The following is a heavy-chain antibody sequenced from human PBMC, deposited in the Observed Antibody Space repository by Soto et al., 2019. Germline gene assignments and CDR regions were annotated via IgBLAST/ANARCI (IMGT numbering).Heavy chain of an antibody. Sequence: EVQLLESGGGLVLPGGSLRLSCEASGFTFRGCAMSWVRQAPGKGPEWVSGISGSGTNTYYTDSVKGRFTVSSDDSKNILFLQMSSVRAEDTAVYYCARTPHLLPYGDYVGEDIDVWGKGTRVSVSS. CDR1: GFTFRGCA. J-gene: IGHJ6*03. CDR3: ARTPHLLPYGDYVGEDIDV. D-gene: IGHD4-17*01. V-gene: IGHV3-23*01. CDR2: ISGSGTNT.